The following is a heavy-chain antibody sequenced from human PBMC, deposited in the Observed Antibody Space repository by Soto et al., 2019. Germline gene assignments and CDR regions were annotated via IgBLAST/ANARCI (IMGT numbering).Heavy chain of an antibody. Sequence: PGGSLRLSCAASGFTFSSYAMTWVRQAPGKGLEWVSGISAGGGATHYADAAKGRFTVSRDNSKNTVYLQMISLRAEDTAIYYCARESGVAVTYPFDIWCQGTMVTVSS. D-gene: IGHD2-15*01. J-gene: IGHJ3*02. CDR1: GFTFSSYA. CDR2: ISAGGGAT. CDR3: ARESGVAVTYPFDI. V-gene: IGHV3-23*01.